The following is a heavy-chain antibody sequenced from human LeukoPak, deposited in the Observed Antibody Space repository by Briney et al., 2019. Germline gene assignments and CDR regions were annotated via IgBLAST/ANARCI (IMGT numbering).Heavy chain of an antibody. CDR3: AKESTGTTFPRYFDY. CDR2: ISGSGGST. D-gene: IGHD1-1*01. CDR1: GFTFSSYA. V-gene: IGHV3-23*01. Sequence: GGSLRLSCAASGFTFSSYAMSWVHQAPGKGLEWVSAISGSGGSTYYADSVKGRFTIPRDNSKTTMYLQMNSLRAEDTAVYYCAKESTGTTFPRYFDYWGQGTLVTVSS. J-gene: IGHJ4*02.